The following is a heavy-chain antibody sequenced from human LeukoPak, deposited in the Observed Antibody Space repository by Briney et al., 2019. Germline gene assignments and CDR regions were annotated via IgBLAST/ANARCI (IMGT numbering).Heavy chain of an antibody. J-gene: IGHJ6*02. Sequence: GGSLRLSCEASGFTFSSYAMNWVRQAPGKGLEWVANIKEDGGEKYYVDSMKGRFTISRDNAKNSLYLQMNSLRAEDTAVYYCATTRVSGYYYYYYGMAVWGQGTTVTVSS. D-gene: IGHD5/OR15-5a*01. CDR3: ATTRVSGYYYYYYGMAV. V-gene: IGHV3-7*01. CDR1: GFTFSSYA. CDR2: IKEDGGEK.